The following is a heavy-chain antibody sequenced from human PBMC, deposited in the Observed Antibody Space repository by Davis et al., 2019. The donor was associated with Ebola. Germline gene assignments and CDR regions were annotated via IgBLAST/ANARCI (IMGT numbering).Heavy chain of an antibody. Sequence: GESLKISCAASGFTFTHYTINWVRQAPGKGLEWVSGIGSSSEYIYYADSLKGRFTVSRDNAKKSLFLQMDNLRAEDTAVYFCARDRYSSSPIAYGMDVWGRGTTVIVSS. CDR1: GFTFTHYT. CDR3: ARDRYSSSPIAYGMDV. CDR2: IGSSSEYI. V-gene: IGHV3-21*01. D-gene: IGHD6-6*01. J-gene: IGHJ6*02.